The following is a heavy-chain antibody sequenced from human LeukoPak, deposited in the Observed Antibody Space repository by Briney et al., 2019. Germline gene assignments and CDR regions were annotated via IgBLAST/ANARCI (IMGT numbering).Heavy chain of an antibody. D-gene: IGHD6-13*01. Sequence: SVMVSCKASGYIFTDFYMHWVRQAPGQGLEWMGGIIPIFGTANYAQKFQGRVTITADESTSTAYMELSSLRSEDTAVYYCARFASSSWWGNYGMDVWGQGTTVTVSS. V-gene: IGHV1-69*13. J-gene: IGHJ6*02. CDR3: ARFASSSWWGNYGMDV. CDR1: GYIFTDFY. CDR2: IIPIFGTA.